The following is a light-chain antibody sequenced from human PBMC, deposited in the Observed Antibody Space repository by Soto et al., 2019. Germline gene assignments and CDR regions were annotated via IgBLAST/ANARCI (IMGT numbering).Light chain of an antibody. CDR2: AAS. V-gene: IGKV1-39*01. CDR1: QTISTY. J-gene: IGKJ2*01. Sequence: DIQMPQSPSSLSASVGDIVTITCRASQTISTYLNGYQQKPGKAPKLLIYAASTFQSGVPSTFSGTESGSDSNSTITSPQPIDFPTYYCQQNHGIPYTFGQRTNLE. CDR3: QQNHGIPYT.